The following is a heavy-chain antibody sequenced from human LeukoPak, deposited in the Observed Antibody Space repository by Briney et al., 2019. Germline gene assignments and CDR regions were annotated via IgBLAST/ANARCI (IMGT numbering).Heavy chain of an antibody. J-gene: IGHJ4*02. D-gene: IGHD2-15*01. CDR1: GFTFSSYS. CDR2: ISSSSSYI. Sequence: GRSLRLSCAASGFTFSSYSMNWVRQAPGKGLEWVSSISSSSSYIYYADSVKGRFTISRDNAKNTLYLQVNSLRAEDTAVYYCAQGGSPGALDYWGRGTLVTVSS. CDR3: AQGGSPGALDY. V-gene: IGHV3-21*01.